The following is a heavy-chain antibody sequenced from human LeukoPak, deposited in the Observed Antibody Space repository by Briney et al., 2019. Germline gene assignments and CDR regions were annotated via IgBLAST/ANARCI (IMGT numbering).Heavy chain of an antibody. Sequence: GESLKISCQGSGYSFTNSWIGWVRQMPGKGLEWMGIIYPGDSDTTYSPSFQGQVTISADKSISTAYLQWSSLKASDTAMYYCARHARSYNSVTYYFDYWGQGTLVTVSS. CDR1: GYSFTNSW. V-gene: IGHV5-51*01. J-gene: IGHJ4*02. D-gene: IGHD1-1*01. CDR2: IYPGDSDT. CDR3: ARHARSYNSVTYYFDY.